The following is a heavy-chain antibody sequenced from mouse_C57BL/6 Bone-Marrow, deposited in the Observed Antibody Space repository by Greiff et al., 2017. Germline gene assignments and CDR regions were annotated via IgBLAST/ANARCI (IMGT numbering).Heavy chain of an antibody. CDR3: ERVWLLFDY. J-gene: IGHJ2*01. D-gene: IGHD2-2*01. CDR2: IHPNSGST. V-gene: IGHV1-64*01. CDR1: GYTFTSYW. Sequence: QVQLQQPGAELVKPGASVKLSCKASGYTFTSYWLHWVKPSPGQGLEWIGMIHPNSGSTNYNEKFKSKSTLTVNKSSSPAYVQLSILTSEDSAFYYCERVWLLFDYWGHGTTLTVSS.